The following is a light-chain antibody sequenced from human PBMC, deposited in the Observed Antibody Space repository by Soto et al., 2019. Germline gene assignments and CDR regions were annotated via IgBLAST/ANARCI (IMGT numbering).Light chain of an antibody. V-gene: IGKV3-20*01. CDR1: QSVGRNY. CDR2: AAS. Sequence: EIVLTQFPGTLSLSPGERATLSCRASQSVGRNYVAWYQQKPGQAPRVIIYAASNRASGIPDRFSGSGSGSDFTLTISRLEHEDFAVYYCQQYGTSPCAFGQGTKVEIK. CDR3: QQYGTSPCA. J-gene: IGKJ1*01.